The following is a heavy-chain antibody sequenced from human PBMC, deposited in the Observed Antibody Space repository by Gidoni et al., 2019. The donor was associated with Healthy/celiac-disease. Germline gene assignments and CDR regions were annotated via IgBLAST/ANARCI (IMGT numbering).Heavy chain of an antibody. CDR2: IYSGGST. V-gene: IGHV3-53*02. J-gene: IGHJ4*02. CDR3: ARALARSVAGTWAFDY. CDR1: GFTVSSNY. Sequence: EVQLVETGGGLIQPGGSLRLSCAASGFTVSSNYMSWVRQAPGQGLEWVSVIYSGGSTYYADSVKGRFTISRDNSKNTLYLQMNSLRAEDTAVYYCARALARSVAGTWAFDYWGQGTLVTVSS. D-gene: IGHD6-19*01.